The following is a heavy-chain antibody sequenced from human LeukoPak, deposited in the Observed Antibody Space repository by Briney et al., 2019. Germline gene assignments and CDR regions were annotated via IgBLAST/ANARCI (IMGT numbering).Heavy chain of an antibody. CDR1: GYTFTSYD. D-gene: IGHD3-9*01. CDR2: MNPNSGNT. Sequence: GASVKVSCKASGYTFTSYDINWVRQATGQGLEWMGWMNPNSGNTGYAQKFQGRVTMTRNTSISAAYMELSSLRSEDTAVYYCARKTYYDILTGYYPAFDIWGQGTMVTVSS. V-gene: IGHV1-8*01. J-gene: IGHJ3*02. CDR3: ARKTYYDILTGYYPAFDI.